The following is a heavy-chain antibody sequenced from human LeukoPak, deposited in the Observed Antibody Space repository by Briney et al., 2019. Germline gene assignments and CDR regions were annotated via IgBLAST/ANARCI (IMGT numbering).Heavy chain of an antibody. D-gene: IGHD2-2*01. CDR3: AEEQYQLLLSARADFDY. CDR2: IRYDGSNK. Sequence: PGGSLRLSCAASGFTFSSYGMHWVRQAPGKGLEWVAFIRYDGSNKYYADSVKGRFTISRDNSKNTLYLQMNSLRAEDTAVYYCAEEQYQLLLSARADFDYWGQGTLVTVSS. J-gene: IGHJ4*02. CDR1: GFTFSSYG. V-gene: IGHV3-30*02.